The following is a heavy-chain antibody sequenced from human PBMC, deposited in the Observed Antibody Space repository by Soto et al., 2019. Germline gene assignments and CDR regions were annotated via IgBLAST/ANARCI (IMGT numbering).Heavy chain of an antibody. CDR1: GFTFSGHY. CDR2: IRNKPNGHTT. Sequence: EVQLVESGGGLVQPGGSLRLSCAGSGFTFSGHYMDWVRQAPGKGLEWLGRIRNKPNGHTTEYAASVKGRFTISRDDSKNSVYLQMNSLKSEDTAVYYCSTTVITAPLFEYWGQGTLDTVSS. V-gene: IGHV3-72*01. D-gene: IGHD3-16*01. J-gene: IGHJ4*02. CDR3: STTVITAPLFEY.